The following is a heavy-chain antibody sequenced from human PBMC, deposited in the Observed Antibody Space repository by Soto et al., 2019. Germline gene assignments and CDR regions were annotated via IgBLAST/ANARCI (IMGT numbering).Heavy chain of an antibody. CDR3: ARANYYGSGSYYEYYYYYYMDV. D-gene: IGHD3-10*01. V-gene: IGHV4-31*03. Sequence: TLSLTCTVSGGSISSGGYYWSWIRQHPGKGLEWIGYIYYSGSTYYNPSLKSRVTISVDTSKNQFSLKLSSVTAADTAVYYCARANYYGSGSYYEYYYYYYMDVWGKGTTVTVSS. CDR1: GGSISSGGYY. J-gene: IGHJ6*03. CDR2: IYYSGST.